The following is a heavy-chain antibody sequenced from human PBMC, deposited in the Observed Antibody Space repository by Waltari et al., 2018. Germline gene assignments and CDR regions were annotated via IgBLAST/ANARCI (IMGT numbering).Heavy chain of an antibody. CDR1: GGSISSGGYS. J-gene: IGHJ3*02. Sequence: QLQLQESGSGLVKPSQTLSLTCAVSGGSISSGGYSWSWIRQPPGKGLEWIGYSAHSGSTYYNPSLKSRVTRSVDRSKNQFSLKLSSVTAADTAVYYCARGRGDFWSGYTDAFDIWGQGTMVTVSS. V-gene: IGHV4-30-2*01. CDR2: SAHSGST. CDR3: ARGRGDFWSGYTDAFDI. D-gene: IGHD3-3*01.